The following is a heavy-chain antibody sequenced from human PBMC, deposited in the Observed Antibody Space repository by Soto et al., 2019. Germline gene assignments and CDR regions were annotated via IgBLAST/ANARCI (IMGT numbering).Heavy chain of an antibody. J-gene: IGHJ4*02. D-gene: IGHD2-2*01. Sequence: EVQLVESGGGLVQPGGSLKLSCAASGFTFNCSAMHWVLPAPWKGLEWVGRITNKADNYATVYAASVKGRFTISRDDSQKAASLQMNSLNTEDTAVYYMTTNHMPVHKHHGGQVKLVTVSS. CDR3: TTNHMPVHKHH. CDR2: ITNKADNYAT. CDR1: GFTFNCSA. V-gene: IGHV3-73*02.